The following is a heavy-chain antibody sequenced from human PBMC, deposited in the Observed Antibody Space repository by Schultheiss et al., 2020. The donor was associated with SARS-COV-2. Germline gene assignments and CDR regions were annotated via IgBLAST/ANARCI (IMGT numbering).Heavy chain of an antibody. V-gene: IGHV4-34*01. D-gene: IGHD3-3*01. Sequence: SQTLSLTCAVYGGSFSGYYWSWIRQPPGKGLEWIGEINHSGSTSYNPSLKSRVTILADTSKNQFSLKLSSVTAADTAVYYCARGSTYYDFWSGYDNWFDPWGQGTLVTVSS. J-gene: IGHJ5*02. CDR3: ARGSTYYDFWSGYDNWFDP. CDR2: INHSGST. CDR1: GGSFSGYY.